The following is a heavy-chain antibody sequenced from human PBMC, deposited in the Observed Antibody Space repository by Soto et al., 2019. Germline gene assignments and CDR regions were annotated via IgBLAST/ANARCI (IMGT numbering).Heavy chain of an antibody. CDR2: IYYSGST. CDR3: ARQTVRGGYFDY. J-gene: IGHJ4*02. Sequence: PSETLSLTCTVSGGSISSSRYYWGWIRQPPGKGLEWIGSIYYSGSTYYNPSLKSRVTISVDTSKNQFSLKLSSVTAADTAVYYCARQTVRGGYFDYWGQGTLVTVSS. V-gene: IGHV4-39*01. D-gene: IGHD2-15*01. CDR1: GGSISSSRYY.